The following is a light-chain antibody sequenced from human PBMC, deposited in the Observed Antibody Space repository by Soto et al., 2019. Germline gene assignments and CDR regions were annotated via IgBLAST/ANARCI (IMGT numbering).Light chain of an antibody. CDR3: SSYAGSYV. V-gene: IGLV2-8*01. CDR1: SGDVGGYNY. CDR2: EVS. Sequence: QSALTQPPSASGSPGQSVTISCTGTSGDVGGYNYVSWYQQHPGKAPKLMIYEVSKRPSGVPDRFSGSKSGNTASLTVSGLQAEDEADYYCSSYAGSYVFGTGTKLTVL. J-gene: IGLJ1*01.